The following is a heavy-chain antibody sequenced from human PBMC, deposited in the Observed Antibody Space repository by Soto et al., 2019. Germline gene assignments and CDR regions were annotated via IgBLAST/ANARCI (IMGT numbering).Heavy chain of an antibody. J-gene: IGHJ3*02. CDR2: TYYRSKWSN. CDR3: ARGGWGSFDI. D-gene: IGHD3-16*01. CDR1: GDSVSSETSA. V-gene: IGHV6-1*01. Sequence: SQTLSLTCVISGDSVSSETSAWNWIRQSPSRGLEWLGRTYYRSKWSNDYAVSVQSRIIINPDTSKNQFSLQLNSVTPEDTAVYYCARGGWGSFDIWGQGTMVTVSS.